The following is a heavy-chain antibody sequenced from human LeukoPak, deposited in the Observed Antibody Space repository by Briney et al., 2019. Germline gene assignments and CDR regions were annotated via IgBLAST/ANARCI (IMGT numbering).Heavy chain of an antibody. V-gene: IGHV4-30-4*01. D-gene: IGHD3-22*01. CDR1: GVSISSGDYY. J-gene: IGHJ5*02. CDR3: ARDLRDSSGYYPRNWFDP. CDR2: IYYSGST. Sequence: SETLSLTCTVSGVSISSGDYYWSWIRRPPGKGLEWIGYIYYSGSTYYNPSLKSRVTISVDTSKNQFSLKLSSVTAADTAVYYCARDLRDSSGYYPRNWFDPWGQGTLVTVSS.